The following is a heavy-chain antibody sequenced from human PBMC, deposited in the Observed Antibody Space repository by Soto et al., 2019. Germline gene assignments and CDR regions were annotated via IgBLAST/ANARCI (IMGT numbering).Heavy chain of an antibody. Sequence: PSETLSLTCTVSGGSISSYYWSWIRQPPGKGLEWIGYIYHSGSTNYNPSLKSRVTISVDTSKNQFSLKLSSVTAADTAVYYCVRHAQWIIRAYWGQGSLVTVSS. V-gene: IGHV4-59*08. J-gene: IGHJ4*02. CDR1: GGSISSYY. CDR2: IYHSGST. CDR3: VRHAQWIIRAY. D-gene: IGHD5-12*01.